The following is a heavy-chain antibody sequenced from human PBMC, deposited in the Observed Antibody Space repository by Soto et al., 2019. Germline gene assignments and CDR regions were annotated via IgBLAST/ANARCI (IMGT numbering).Heavy chain of an antibody. CDR1: GYTFTSYG. V-gene: IGHV1-18*01. D-gene: IGHD3-3*01. CDR3: ARDRTIFGVVIAHDYYGMDV. J-gene: IGHJ6*02. CDR2: ISAYNGNT. Sequence: QVQLVQSGAEVKKPGASVKVSCKASGYTFTSYGISWVRQAPGQGLEWMGWISAYNGNTNYAQKLQGRVTMTTDRSTSTAYMELRSLRSDDTAVYYCARDRTIFGVVIAHDYYGMDVWGQGTTVTVFS.